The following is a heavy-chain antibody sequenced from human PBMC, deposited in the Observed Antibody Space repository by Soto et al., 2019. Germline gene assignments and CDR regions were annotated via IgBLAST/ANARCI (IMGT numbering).Heavy chain of an antibody. CDR3: ARHEGDSNYYYYYYMDV. J-gene: IGHJ6*03. V-gene: IGHV4-39*01. CDR2: IYYSGST. CDR1: GGSISSSSYY. D-gene: IGHD2-21*02. Sequence: SETLSLTCTVSGGSISSSSYYWGWIRQPPGKGLEWIGSIYYSGSTYYNPSLKSRVTISVDTSKNQFSLKLSSVTAADTAVYYCARHEGDSNYYYYYYMDVWGKGTTVTVSS.